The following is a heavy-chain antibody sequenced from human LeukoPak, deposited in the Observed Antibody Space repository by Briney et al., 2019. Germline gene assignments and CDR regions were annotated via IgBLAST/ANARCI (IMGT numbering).Heavy chain of an antibody. CDR2: TWYDGSRT. CDR3: ARNGPGSYYQDY. V-gene: IGHV3-33*01. J-gene: IGHJ4*02. CDR1: GFTFSSYG. Sequence: GGSLRLSCAASGFTFSSYGMHWVRQAPGKGLEWVAVTWYDGSRTDYAESVKGRFTISRDRSRDTLYLQMNSLRAEDTAVYYCARNGPGSYYQDYWGQGTLVTVSS. D-gene: IGHD3-10*01.